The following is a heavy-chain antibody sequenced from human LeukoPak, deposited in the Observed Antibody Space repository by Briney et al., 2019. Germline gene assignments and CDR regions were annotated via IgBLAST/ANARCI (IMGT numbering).Heavy chain of an antibody. CDR3: AKDGGLWVSAHWGDS. V-gene: IGHV3-23*01. J-gene: IGHJ4*02. Sequence: GGSLRLSCTASGFTFSSYTMSWVRQAPGKGLKWVSTISTGGGNTYYADSVKGRFTVSRDDSKNTLYLQMNSLRAEDTGVYYCAKDGGLWVSAHWGDSWGRGTLVTVSS. CDR2: ISTGGGNT. D-gene: IGHD7-27*01. CDR1: GFTFSSYT.